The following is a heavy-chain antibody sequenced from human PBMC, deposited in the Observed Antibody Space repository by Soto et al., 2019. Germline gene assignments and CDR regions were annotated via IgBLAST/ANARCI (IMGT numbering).Heavy chain of an antibody. Sequence: PAGSLRLSCAASGFTFSSYWMHWVRQAPGKGLVWVSRINSDGSSTSYADSVKGRFTISRDNAKHTLYLQVNSLRAEDTAVYYCARISGRGRWIPSWGQGTMVTVSS. CDR1: GFTFSSYW. V-gene: IGHV3-74*01. CDR3: ARISGRGRWIPS. CDR2: INSDGSST. D-gene: IGHD5-18*01. J-gene: IGHJ3*01.